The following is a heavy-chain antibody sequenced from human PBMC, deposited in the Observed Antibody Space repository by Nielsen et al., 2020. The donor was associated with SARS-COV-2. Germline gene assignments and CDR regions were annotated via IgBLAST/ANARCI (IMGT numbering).Heavy chain of an antibody. Sequence: WIRQPPGKGLEWVSYISRSGSAKYYADSVKGRFTISRDNGENSLYLEMNSLRAEDTALYYCAKDIGYSGYEFDYWGQGTLVTVSS. CDR3: AKDIGYSGYEFDY. CDR2: ISRSGSAK. V-gene: IGHV3-11*01. D-gene: IGHD5-12*01. J-gene: IGHJ4*02.